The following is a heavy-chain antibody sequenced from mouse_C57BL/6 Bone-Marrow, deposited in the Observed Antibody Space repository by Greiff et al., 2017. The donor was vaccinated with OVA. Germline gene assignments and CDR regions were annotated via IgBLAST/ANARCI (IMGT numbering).Heavy chain of an antibody. Sequence: EVKLMESGPGMVKPSQSLSLTCTVTGYSITSGYDWHWIRHFPGNKLEWMGYISYSGSTNYNPSLKSRISITHDTSKNHFFLELNSVTTEDTATYYCARELRCYYFDYWGQGTTLTVSS. CDR3: ARELRCYYFDY. CDR2: ISYSGST. D-gene: IGHD1-1*01. CDR1: GYSITSGYD. V-gene: IGHV3-1*01. J-gene: IGHJ2*01.